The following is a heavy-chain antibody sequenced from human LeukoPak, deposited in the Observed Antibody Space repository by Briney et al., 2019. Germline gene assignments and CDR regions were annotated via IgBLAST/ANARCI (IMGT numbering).Heavy chain of an antibody. V-gene: IGHV4-4*07. D-gene: IGHD4-11*01. CDR2: IYISGST. Sequence: SETLSLTCTVSGVSISSYYWSWIRQPAGNGLEWIGRIYISGSTNYNPSLKSRVTMSVDTSKNQFSLTLSSVTAADTAVYYCARAALEGDYSDYWGQGTLVTVSS. J-gene: IGHJ4*02. CDR3: ARAALEGDYSDY. CDR1: GVSISSYY.